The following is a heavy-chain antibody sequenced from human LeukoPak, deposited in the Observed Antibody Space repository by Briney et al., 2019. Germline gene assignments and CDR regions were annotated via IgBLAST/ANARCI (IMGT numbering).Heavy chain of an antibody. CDR3: ARDAYNWNYGSDPDY. J-gene: IGHJ4*02. Sequence: PGGSLRLSCAASGFTFSSYSMNWVRQAPGKGLEWVSSISSSSSYIYYADSVKGRFTISRDNAKNSLYLQMNSLRADDTAVYYCARDAYNWNYGSDPDYWGQGTLVTVSS. D-gene: IGHD1-7*01. CDR1: GFTFSSYS. V-gene: IGHV3-21*04. CDR2: ISSSSSYI.